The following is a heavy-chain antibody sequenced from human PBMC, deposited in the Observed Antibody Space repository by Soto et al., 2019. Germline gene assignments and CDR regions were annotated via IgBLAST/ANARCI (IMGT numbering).Heavy chain of an antibody. D-gene: IGHD6-6*01. Sequence: GGSLRLSCAASGFTFDDYAMHWVRQAPGKGLEWVSGISWNSGSIGYADSVKGRFTISRDNAKNSLYLQMNSLRAEDTALYYCAKGAIAARCCNYFDYWGQGTLVTVSS. J-gene: IGHJ4*02. V-gene: IGHV3-9*01. CDR3: AKGAIAARCCNYFDY. CDR2: ISWNSGSI. CDR1: GFTFDDYA.